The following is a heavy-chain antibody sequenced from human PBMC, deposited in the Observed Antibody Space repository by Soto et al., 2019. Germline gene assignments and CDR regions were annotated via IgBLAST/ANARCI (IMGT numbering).Heavy chain of an antibody. Sequence: QITLKESGPTLVEPTQTLTLTCTFSGFSLSTSGVGVGWIRQPPGKALEWLALIYWDDAKHYSPSLKSRLTITKDTSKNQVVLIMTNMDPVDTATYYCAHKGGGDRILDYWGQGTLVTVSS. D-gene: IGHD3-16*01. CDR1: GFSLSTSGVG. CDR2: IYWDDAK. V-gene: IGHV2-5*02. J-gene: IGHJ4*02. CDR3: AHKGGGDRILDY.